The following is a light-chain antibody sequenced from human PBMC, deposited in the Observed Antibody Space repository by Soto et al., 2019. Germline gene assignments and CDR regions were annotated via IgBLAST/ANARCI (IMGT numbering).Light chain of an antibody. V-gene: IGKV3-20*01. CDR1: QSVSSSY. CDR2: DAS. J-gene: IGKJ4*01. Sequence: EIVLTQSPGTLSFSPLERATLSCRASQSVSSSYLAWYQQKPGQAPRLLIYDASSRATGIPDRFSGSGSGTDFTLTISRLEPEDFAVYYCQQYGSSPLTFGGGTKVDIK. CDR3: QQYGSSPLT.